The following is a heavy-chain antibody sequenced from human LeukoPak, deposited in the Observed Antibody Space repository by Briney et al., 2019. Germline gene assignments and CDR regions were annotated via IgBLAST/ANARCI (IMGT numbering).Heavy chain of an antibody. CDR1: GASVTGTY. Sequence: SETLSLTCSVSGASVTGTYWSWVRQTPGKGLEWIAYTYYGGTTEYNPSLKSRATISVDTSKNHFSLDLRSVTAADTAVYFCARLGLYDGYTHDSCGQGTLVTVSS. CDR2: TYYGGTT. J-gene: IGHJ4*02. V-gene: IGHV4-59*08. CDR3: ARLGLYDGYTHDS. D-gene: IGHD5-24*01.